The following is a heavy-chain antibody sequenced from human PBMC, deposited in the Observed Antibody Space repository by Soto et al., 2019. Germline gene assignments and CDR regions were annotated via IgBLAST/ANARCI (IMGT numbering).Heavy chain of an antibody. Sequence: GGSLRLSCAASGFNFSSYAMSWVRQAPGKGLEWVSAISGSGGSTYYADSVKGRFTISRDNSKNTLYLQMNSLRAEDTAVYYCAKRGPAASLYYYYMDVWGKGTTVTVSS. J-gene: IGHJ6*03. CDR3: AKRGPAASLYYYYMDV. D-gene: IGHD2-2*01. V-gene: IGHV3-23*01. CDR1: GFNFSSYA. CDR2: ISGSGGST.